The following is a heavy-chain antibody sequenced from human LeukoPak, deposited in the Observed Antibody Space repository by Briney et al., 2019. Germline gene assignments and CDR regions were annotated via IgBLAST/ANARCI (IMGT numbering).Heavy chain of an antibody. CDR1: SGSISSYY. Sequence: PSETLSLTCTVSSGSISSYYWSWIRQPPGKGLEWVGYIYYSGSTNYNPSLKSRVTISVDTSKNQFSLKLSSVTAADTAVYYCARDPRLQWLARSGAFDIWGQGTMVTVSS. CDR2: IYYSGST. D-gene: IGHD6-19*01. J-gene: IGHJ3*02. CDR3: ARDPRLQWLARSGAFDI. V-gene: IGHV4-59*01.